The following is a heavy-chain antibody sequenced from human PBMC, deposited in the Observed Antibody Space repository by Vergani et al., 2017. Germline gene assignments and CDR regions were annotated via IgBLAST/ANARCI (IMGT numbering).Heavy chain of an antibody. CDR1: GFTFSSYS. Sequence: EVQLVESGGGLVKPGGSLRLSCAASGFTFSSYSMNWVRQAPGKGLEWVSSISSSSSYRYYADSVKGRFTISRDNAKNSLYLQMNSLRAEDTAVYYCARDSTVTTFHYWGQGTLVTVSS. CDR2: ISSSSSYR. V-gene: IGHV3-21*01. J-gene: IGHJ4*02. D-gene: IGHD4-17*01. CDR3: ARDSTVTTFHY.